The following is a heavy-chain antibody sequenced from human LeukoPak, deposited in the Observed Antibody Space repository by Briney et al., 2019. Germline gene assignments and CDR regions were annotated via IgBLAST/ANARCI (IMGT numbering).Heavy chain of an antibody. D-gene: IGHD3-10*01. CDR3: ARYVVYGSGIYYFDY. CDR1: GGSISSYY. J-gene: IGHJ4*02. Sequence: PSETLSLTCTVSGGSISSYYWSWIRQPPGKGLEWIGYINYSWSTKYNPSLKSRVTISVDTSKNQFSLKLSSVTAADTTVYYCARYVVYGSGIYYFDYWGQGTLVTVSS. CDR2: INYSWST. V-gene: IGHV4-59*08.